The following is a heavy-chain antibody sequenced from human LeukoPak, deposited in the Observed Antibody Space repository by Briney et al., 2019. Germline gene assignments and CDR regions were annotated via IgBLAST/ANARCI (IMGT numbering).Heavy chain of an antibody. CDR3: AGDAITMVRGVAHNWFDP. J-gene: IGHJ5*02. Sequence: GASVKVSCKASGCTFTGYYMHWVRQAPGQGLEWMGWINPNSGGTNYAQKFQGRVTMTRDTSISTAYMELSRLRSDDTAVYYCAGDAITMVRGVAHNWFDPWGQGTQVTVSS. CDR2: INPNSGGT. D-gene: IGHD3-10*01. V-gene: IGHV1-2*02. CDR1: GCTFTGYY.